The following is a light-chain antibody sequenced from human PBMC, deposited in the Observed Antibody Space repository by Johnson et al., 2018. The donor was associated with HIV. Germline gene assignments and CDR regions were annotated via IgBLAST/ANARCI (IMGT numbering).Light chain of an antibody. V-gene: IGLV1-51*02. CDR1: SSNIGNNY. J-gene: IGLJ1*01. CDR2: ENT. Sequence: QSVLTQPPSVSAAPGQKVTISCSGSSSNIGNNYVSWYQQLPGTAPKLLIYENTKRPSGIPDRFSGSKSGTSATLAITGLQTGDEGDYYCGTWDRSLSAGGVFGTGTKVTVL. CDR3: GTWDRSLSAGGV.